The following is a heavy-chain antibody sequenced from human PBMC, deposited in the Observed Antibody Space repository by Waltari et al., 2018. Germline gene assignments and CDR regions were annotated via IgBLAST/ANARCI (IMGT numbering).Heavy chain of an antibody. D-gene: IGHD3-10*01. CDR2: INPSGGST. J-gene: IGHJ5*02. CDR3: ARDFYGSGSGWFDP. CDR1: VYPFTRYS. V-gene: IGHV1-46*01. Sequence: QVQLVQSGAEVKKPGASVTFSCKASVYPFTRYSMNWVRQPPGPGLEWMGIINPSGGSTSYAQKFQGRVTMTRDTSTSTVYMELSSLRSEDTAVYYCARDFYGSGSGWFDPWGQGTLVTVSS.